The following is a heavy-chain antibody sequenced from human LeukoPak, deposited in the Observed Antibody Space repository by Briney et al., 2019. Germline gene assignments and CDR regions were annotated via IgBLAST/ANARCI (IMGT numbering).Heavy chain of an antibody. Sequence: AGGSLRLSCAASGFTFSGYYMSWIRQAPGKGLEWVSYISSSGSTIYYADSVKGRFTISRDNAKNSLYLQMNSLRAEDTAVYYCARGTAILRYFDWLPTAPDYWGQGTLVTVSS. CDR2: ISSSGSTI. CDR3: ARGTAILRYFDWLPTAPDY. CDR1: GFTFSGYY. J-gene: IGHJ4*02. D-gene: IGHD3-9*01. V-gene: IGHV3-11*01.